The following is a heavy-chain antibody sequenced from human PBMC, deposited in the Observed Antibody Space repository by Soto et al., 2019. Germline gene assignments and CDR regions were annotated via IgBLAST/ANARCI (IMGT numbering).Heavy chain of an antibody. CDR2: ISHSGTV. J-gene: IGHJ4*02. CDR1: SVSITSSNW. V-gene: IGHV4-4*02. CDR3: ARGYDGFDY. D-gene: IGHD3-16*01. Sequence: PSETLSLTCDVSSVSITSSNWWTWVRQPPGKGLEWLGKISHSGTVNYNATLRSRVTISVDKPKNQLSLKLMSVTAADTAVYYCARGYDGFDYWGPGILVTVSS.